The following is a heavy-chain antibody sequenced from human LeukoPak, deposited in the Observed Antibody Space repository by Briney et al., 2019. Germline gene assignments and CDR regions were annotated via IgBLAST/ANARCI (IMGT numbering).Heavy chain of an antibody. CDR3: AKDAPPRYYYDSSGLATTSWFDP. D-gene: IGHD3-22*01. CDR2: ISYDGSNK. V-gene: IGHV3-30*18. CDR1: GFTFSSYG. Sequence: GRSLRLSCAASGFTFSSYGMHWVRQAPGKGLEWVAVISYDGSNKYYADSVKGRFTISRDNSKNTLYLQMNSLRAEDTAVYYCAKDAPPRYYYDSSGLATTSWFDPWGQGTLVTVSS. J-gene: IGHJ5*02.